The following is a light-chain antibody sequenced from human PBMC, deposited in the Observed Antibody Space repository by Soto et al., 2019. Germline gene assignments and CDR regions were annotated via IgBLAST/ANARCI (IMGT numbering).Light chain of an antibody. CDR1: HSISNF. CDR3: QQNYITPYT. J-gene: IGKJ2*01. Sequence: EIQMTQSPSLSVSVGDKVTITCRASHSISNFLNWYQQKAGKAPKLLIYASFNLQSGVPSRFSGSGSGTDFTLTISSLQPEDFATYYCQQNYITPYTFGQGTKLEIK. V-gene: IGKV1-39*01. CDR2: ASF.